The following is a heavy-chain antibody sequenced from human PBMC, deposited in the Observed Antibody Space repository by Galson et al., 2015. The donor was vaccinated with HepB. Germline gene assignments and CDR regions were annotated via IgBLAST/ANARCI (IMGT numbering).Heavy chain of an antibody. Sequence: SLRLSCAASGFTFSSSAIHWVRQTPGKGLEWVAIITYDGSNKYYADSVKGRFTIPRDNSKNTLYLQMNSLRAEDTAVYYCARENDTASFDYWGQGTLVTVSS. CDR3: ARENDTASFDY. CDR2: ITYDGSNK. D-gene: IGHD1-1*01. V-gene: IGHV3-30-3*01. J-gene: IGHJ4*02. CDR1: GFTFSSSA.